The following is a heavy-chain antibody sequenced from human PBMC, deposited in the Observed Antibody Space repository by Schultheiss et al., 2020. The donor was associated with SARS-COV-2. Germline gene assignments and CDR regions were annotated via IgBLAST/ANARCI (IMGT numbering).Heavy chain of an antibody. J-gene: IGHJ4*02. Sequence: SETLSLTCTVSGGSISSSSYYWSWIRQPPGKGLEWIGYIYYSGGTYYSPSLKSRITISVDTSKNQFSLKLSSVTAADTAVYYCARGDYYGSGSYYYFDYWGQGTLVTVSS. CDR2: IYYSGGT. CDR3: ARGDYYGSGSYYYFDY. D-gene: IGHD3-10*01. V-gene: IGHV4-61*05. CDR1: GGSISSSSYY.